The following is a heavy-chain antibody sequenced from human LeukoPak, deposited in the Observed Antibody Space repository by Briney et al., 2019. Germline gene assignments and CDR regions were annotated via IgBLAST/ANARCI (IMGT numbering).Heavy chain of an antibody. J-gene: IGHJ4*02. D-gene: IGHD3-10*01. CDR1: GGSIRSYY. Sequence: SETLSPTCTVSGGSIRSYYWSWIRQPPGKGLEWIGYIYYSGSTNYNPSLKSRVTISVDTSKNQFSLKLSSVTAADTAVYYCARQGAGVPFDYWGRGTLVTVSS. CDR3: ARQGAGVPFDY. V-gene: IGHV4-59*08. CDR2: IYYSGST.